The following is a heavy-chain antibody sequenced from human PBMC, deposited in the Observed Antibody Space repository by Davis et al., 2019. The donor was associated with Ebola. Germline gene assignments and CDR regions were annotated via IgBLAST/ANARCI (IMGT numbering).Heavy chain of an antibody. CDR3: ARGGGFGGYGMDV. CDR2: INYSGST. D-gene: IGHD3-10*01. V-gene: IGHV4-34*01. CDR1: GGSFSGYY. Sequence: MPSETLSLTCAVYGGSFSGYYWTWLRQPPRKGLEWIGEINYSGSTNYNPSLKSRVTISVDTSKNQFSLKLSSVTAADTAVYYCARGGGFGGYGMDVWGQGTTVTVSS. J-gene: IGHJ6*02.